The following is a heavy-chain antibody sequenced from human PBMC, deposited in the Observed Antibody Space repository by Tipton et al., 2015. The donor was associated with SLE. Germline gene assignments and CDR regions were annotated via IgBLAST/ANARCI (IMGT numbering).Heavy chain of an antibody. J-gene: IGHJ4*02. CDR3: AREAQLRPFDY. Sequence: SLRLSCAASGFTFSSYWMSWVRQAPGKGLVWVSRINSDGSSTSYADSVKGRFTISRDNAKNTLYLQMNSLRAEDTAVYYCAREAQLRPFDYWGQGTLVTVSS. CDR2: INSDGSST. CDR1: GFTFSSYW. V-gene: IGHV3-74*01. D-gene: IGHD5-24*01.